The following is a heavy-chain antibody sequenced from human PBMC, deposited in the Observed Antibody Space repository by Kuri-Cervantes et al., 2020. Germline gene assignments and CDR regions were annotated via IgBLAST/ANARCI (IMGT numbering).Heavy chain of an antibody. CDR2: ISSSGSTI. D-gene: IGHD6-19*01. Sequence: GGSLRLSCAVSGFTFSDYYMSWIRQAPGKGLEWVSYISSSGSTIYYADSVKGRFTIPRDNAKNSLYLQMNSLRAEDTAVYYCARDTAVAANYYYYGMDVWGQGTTVTVSS. CDR1: GFTFSDYY. J-gene: IGHJ6*02. V-gene: IGHV3-11*01. CDR3: ARDTAVAANYYYYGMDV.